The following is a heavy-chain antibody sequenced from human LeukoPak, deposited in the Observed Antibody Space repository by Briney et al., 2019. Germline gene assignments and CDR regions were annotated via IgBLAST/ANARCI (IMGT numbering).Heavy chain of an antibody. J-gene: IGHJ6*03. Sequence: ETLSLTCAVYGGSFSGYYWSWVRQAPGKGLQWVSAISGSGGSTYYSDSVKGRFTISRDNSKSTLYLQMNSLRAEDTAVYYCARASSSSWYLYYYYYYMDVWGKGTTVTVSS. CDR2: ISGSGGST. V-gene: IGHV3-23*01. CDR1: GGSFSGYY. CDR3: ARASSSSWYLYYYYYYMDV. D-gene: IGHD6-13*01.